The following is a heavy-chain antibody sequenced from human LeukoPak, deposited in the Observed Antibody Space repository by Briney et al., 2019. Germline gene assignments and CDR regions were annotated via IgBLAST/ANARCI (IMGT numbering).Heavy chain of an antibody. CDR2: ISYDGSNK. V-gene: IGHV3-30-3*01. D-gene: IGHD4-17*01. Sequence: GGSLRLSCAASGFTFSSYAMHWVRQAPGKGLEWVAVISYDGSNKYYADSVKGRFTISRDNSKNTLYLQMNSLRAEDTAVYYCAREVTRARGIDYWGQGALVTVSS. CDR3: AREVTRARGIDY. J-gene: IGHJ4*02. CDR1: GFTFSSYA.